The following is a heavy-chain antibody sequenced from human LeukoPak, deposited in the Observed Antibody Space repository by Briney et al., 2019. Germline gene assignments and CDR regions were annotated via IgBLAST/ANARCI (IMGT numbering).Heavy chain of an antibody. D-gene: IGHD2/OR15-2a*01. CDR3: ANQDSTEYSYYFDL. CDR1: GFTFSSYG. Sequence: GGSLRLSCVASGFTFSSYGMHWVRQAPGKGLEWVSFIRYDGSNKYYADSVKGRLTISRDNPKNTLYLQMNSLSAEDTAVYYCANQDSTEYSYYFDLWGQGTLVTVSS. CDR2: IRYDGSNK. V-gene: IGHV3-30*02. J-gene: IGHJ4*02.